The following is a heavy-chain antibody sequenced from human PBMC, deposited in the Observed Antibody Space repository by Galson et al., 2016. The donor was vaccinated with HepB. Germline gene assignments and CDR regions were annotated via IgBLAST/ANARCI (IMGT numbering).Heavy chain of an antibody. V-gene: IGHV3-30*03. CDR2: ISHDGSNK. Sequence: SLRLSCAASEFTFSSYAMHWVRQAPGKGLEWVAVISHDGSNKYYGDSVKGRLTISRDNSQNTLYLQMNSLRAEDTAVYYCARAIHVGFSVNIVRQGYYYNMDVWGKGTTVTVSS. CDR1: EFTFSSYA. CDR3: ARAIHVGFSVNIVRQGYYYNMDV. D-gene: IGHD5-12*01. J-gene: IGHJ6*04.